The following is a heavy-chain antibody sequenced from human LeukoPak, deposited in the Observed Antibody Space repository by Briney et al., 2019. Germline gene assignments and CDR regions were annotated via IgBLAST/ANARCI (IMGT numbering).Heavy chain of an antibody. D-gene: IGHD3-22*01. CDR1: GYTFTGYY. J-gene: IGHJ4*02. CDR2: IDPNSGGT. CDR3: ARVDSTGYYRGRGPIDY. V-gene: IGHV1-2*02. Sequence: ASVKVSCKASGYTFTGYYIHWVRQAPGQGLEWMGWIDPNSGGTNYAQRFQGRVTMTRDTSISTAYMDLSRLRPDDTAVYYCARVDSTGYYRGRGPIDYWGQGTLVTVSS.